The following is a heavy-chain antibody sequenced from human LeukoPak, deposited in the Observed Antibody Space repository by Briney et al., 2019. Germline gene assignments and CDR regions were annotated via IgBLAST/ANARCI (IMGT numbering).Heavy chain of an antibody. V-gene: IGHV3-30*18. CDR2: IPYDGSHK. D-gene: IGHD4-17*01. Sequence: GGSLRLSCAASGFTFSXXXXXXXXQXXXXXXXXXALIPYDGSHKYYXDXXRXXXTIXRDNSKNTLYLQMNSLRAEDTAVYYCAKDDAVTYFDYWGQGTLVTVSS. J-gene: IGHJ4*02. CDR1: GFTFSXXX. CDR3: AKDDAVTYFDY.